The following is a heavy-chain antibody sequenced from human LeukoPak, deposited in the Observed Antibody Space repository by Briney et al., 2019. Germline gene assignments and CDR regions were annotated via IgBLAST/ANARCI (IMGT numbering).Heavy chain of an antibody. D-gene: IGHD3-10*01. CDR2: MNPNSGNT. CDR1: GYNFTGYY. V-gene: IGHV1-8*02. J-gene: IGHJ6*03. CDR3: ARGRGSGSYRQRDYYYYMDV. Sequence: ASVKVSCKASGYNFTGYYLHWVRQAPGQGLEWMGWMNPNSGNTGYAQKFQGRVTMTRNTSISTAYMELSSLRSEDTAVYYCARGRGSGSYRQRDYYYYMDVWGKGTTVTISS.